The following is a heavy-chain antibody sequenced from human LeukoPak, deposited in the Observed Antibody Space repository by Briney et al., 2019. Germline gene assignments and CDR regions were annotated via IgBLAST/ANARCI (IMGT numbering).Heavy chain of an antibody. V-gene: IGHV4-59*01. Sequence: SETLSLTCSVSGGSISSYYWSWIRQPPGKGLEWIGYIYYSGSTNYNPSLKSRVTISVVTSKNQFSLRLSSVTAADTAVYYCARQYGGTSYYMDVWGKGTTVTISS. CDR3: ARQYGGTSYYMDV. D-gene: IGHD2-8*01. CDR1: GGSISSYY. J-gene: IGHJ6*03. CDR2: IYYSGST.